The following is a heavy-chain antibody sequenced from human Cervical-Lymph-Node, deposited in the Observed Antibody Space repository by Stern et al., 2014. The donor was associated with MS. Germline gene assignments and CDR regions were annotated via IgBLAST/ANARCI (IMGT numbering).Heavy chain of an antibody. Sequence: ESGPTLVKATQPLTLTCTFSGFALRNSGVSVAWIRQPPGKALEWLAVIYWDAEKRYNPSLKSRLSITKDASESQVVLTMPNMDPVDTATYYCTHSLHGDYYDAFDTWGQGTMVTVSS. CDR2: IYWDAEK. V-gene: IGHV2-5*02. J-gene: IGHJ3*02. D-gene: IGHD4-17*01. CDR1: GFALRNSGVS. CDR3: THSLHGDYYDAFDT.